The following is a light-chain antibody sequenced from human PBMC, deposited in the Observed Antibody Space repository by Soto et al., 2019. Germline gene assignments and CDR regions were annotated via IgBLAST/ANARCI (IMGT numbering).Light chain of an antibody. Sequence: DIQMTQSPSSLASSVGDRVTITCRASQGIRNDLGWDQQKPGKAPKRLIYAAYRLQGGVPSRFRGSGSGTEFTLRISSLQRVDFETYYCLQQNSYPLTLGGGTKVDIK. J-gene: IGKJ4*01. CDR3: LQQNSYPLT. V-gene: IGKV1-17*01. CDR1: QGIRND. CDR2: AAY.